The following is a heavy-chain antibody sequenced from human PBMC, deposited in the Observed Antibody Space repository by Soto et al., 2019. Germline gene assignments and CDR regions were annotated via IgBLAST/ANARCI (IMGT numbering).Heavy chain of an antibody. CDR3: ARGKYSSSSAFDY. CDR1: GVSFSGYY. CDR2: INHSGST. D-gene: IGHD6-6*01. Sequence: SETLSLTCAVYGVSFSGYYWSWIRQPPGKGLEWIGEINHSGSTNYNPSLKSRVTISVDTSKNQFSLKLSSVTAADTAVYYCARGKYSSSSAFDYWGQGTLVTVSS. V-gene: IGHV4-34*01. J-gene: IGHJ4*02.